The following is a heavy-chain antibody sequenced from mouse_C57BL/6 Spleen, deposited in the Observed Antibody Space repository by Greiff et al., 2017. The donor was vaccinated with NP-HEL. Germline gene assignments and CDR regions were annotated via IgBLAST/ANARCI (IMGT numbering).Heavy chain of an antibody. J-gene: IGHJ1*03. CDR3: ARHVPHYYGSVYWYFDV. CDR2: FYPGSGSI. V-gene: IGHV1-62-2*01. Sequence: QVQLQQSGAELVKPGASVKLSCKASGYTFTEYTIHWVKQRSGQGLEWIGWFYPGSGSIKYNEKFKDKATLTADKSSSTVYMELSRLTSEDSAVYFCARHVPHYYGSVYWYFDVWGTGTTVTVSS. CDR1: GYTFTEYT. D-gene: IGHD1-1*01.